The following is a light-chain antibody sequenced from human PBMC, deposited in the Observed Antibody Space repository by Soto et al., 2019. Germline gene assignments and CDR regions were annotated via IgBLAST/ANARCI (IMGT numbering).Light chain of an antibody. Sequence: PGDRVTLSCRASPGVSSSYLSWYQQKPGQAPRILIYGASTRATGIPARFSGSGSGTDFTLTISSLQHEDFAVYYCQQDYNLLTFGGGTKVEIK. CDR3: QQDYNLLT. CDR1: PGVSSSY. CDR2: GAS. J-gene: IGKJ4*01. V-gene: IGKV3D-7*01.